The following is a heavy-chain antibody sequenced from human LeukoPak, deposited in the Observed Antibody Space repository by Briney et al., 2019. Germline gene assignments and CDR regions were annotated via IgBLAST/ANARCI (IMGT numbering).Heavy chain of an antibody. CDR3: ARGGWAYYYGSSGFHDAFDI. V-gene: IGHV4-30-2*01. CDR1: GGSISSGGYS. J-gene: IGHJ3*02. D-gene: IGHD3-22*01. CDR2: IYHSGST. Sequence: SQTLSLTCAVSGGSISSGGYSWSWIRQPPGKGLECIGYIYHSGSTYYNPSLKSRVTISVDRSKNQFSLKLSSVTAADTAVYYCARGGWAYYYGSSGFHDAFDIWGQGTMVTVSS.